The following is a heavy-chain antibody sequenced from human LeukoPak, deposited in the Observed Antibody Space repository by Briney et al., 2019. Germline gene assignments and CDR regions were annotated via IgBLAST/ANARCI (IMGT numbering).Heavy chain of an antibody. CDR3: ARQSVVGFPLDY. V-gene: IGHV4-39*01. J-gene: IGHJ4*02. CDR2: IYSSGST. CDR1: GGSISSSSYY. Sequence: SETLSLTCTVSGGSISSSSYYWGWHRQPPGKGLVWIGNIYSSGSTYDNPSLKSRVSISVDTSKNQFSLKLSSVTAADTAVYYCARQSVVGFPLDYWGQGTLVTVSS. D-gene: IGHD2-2*01.